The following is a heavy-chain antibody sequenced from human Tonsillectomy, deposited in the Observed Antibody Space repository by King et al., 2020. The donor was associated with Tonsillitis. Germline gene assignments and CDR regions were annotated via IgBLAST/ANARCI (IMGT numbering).Heavy chain of an antibody. CDR3: ARGATTGRGAFDI. CDR2: ISSSSSSI. Sequence: VQLVESGGGLVQPGGSLRLSCAASGFTFNIYSINWVRQAPGRGLEGISYISSSSSSIYYADSVKGRFTISRDNAKNSLYLQMNSLRAEDTAVYHCARGATTGRGAFDIWGQGTMVTVSP. CDR1: GFTFNIYS. J-gene: IGHJ3*02. D-gene: IGHD1-26*01. V-gene: IGHV3-48*01.